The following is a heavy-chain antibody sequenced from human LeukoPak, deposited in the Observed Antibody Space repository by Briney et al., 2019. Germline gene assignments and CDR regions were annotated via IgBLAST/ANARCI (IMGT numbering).Heavy chain of an antibody. J-gene: IGHJ5*02. CDR2: ISYDGSNK. CDR1: GFTFSSYG. CDR3: AKFSSAGAVVGRGWFDP. V-gene: IGHV3-30*18. Sequence: GGSLRLSCAASGFTFSSYGMHWVRQAPGKGLEWVAVISYDGSNKYYADSVKGRFTISRDNSKNTLYPQMNSLRAEDTAVYYCAKFSSAGAVVGRGWFDPWGQGTLVTVSS. D-gene: IGHD1-26*01.